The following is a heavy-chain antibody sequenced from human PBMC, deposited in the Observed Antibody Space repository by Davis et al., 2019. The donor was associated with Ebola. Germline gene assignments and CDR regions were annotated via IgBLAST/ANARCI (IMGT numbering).Heavy chain of an antibody. CDR3: ARFGYYRGYYGMDV. CDR2: INHSGST. Sequence: SETLSLTCAAYGGSFSGYYWSWIRQPPGKGLEWIGEINHSGSTNYNPSLKSRVTISVDTSKNQFSLKLSSVTAADTAVYYCARFGYYRGYYGMDVWGQGTTVTVSS. D-gene: IGHD3-3*01. CDR1: GGSFSGYY. V-gene: IGHV4-34*01. J-gene: IGHJ6*02.